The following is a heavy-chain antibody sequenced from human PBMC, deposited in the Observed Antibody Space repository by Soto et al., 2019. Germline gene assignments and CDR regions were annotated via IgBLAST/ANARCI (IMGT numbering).Heavy chain of an antibody. CDR1: GGSISSGGYY. CDR3: SRGRVPYGDQTSPDY. D-gene: IGHD4-17*01. Sequence: QVQLQESGPGLVKPSQTLSLTCTVSGGSISSGGYYWSWIRQHPGKGLEWIGYIYYSGSTYYNPYLTSRVPISVETDTYKYPLTLRFVTAAATAVYYCSRGRVPYGDQTSPDYWGQETLVTVSS. J-gene: IGHJ4*02. CDR2: IYYSGST. V-gene: IGHV4-31*03.